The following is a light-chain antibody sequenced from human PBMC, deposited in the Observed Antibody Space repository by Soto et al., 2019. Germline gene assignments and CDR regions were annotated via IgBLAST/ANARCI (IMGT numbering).Light chain of an antibody. CDR1: QSVSSSY. CDR3: QQYDSSPRT. Sequence: EIVLTQSPGTLSLSPGERATLSCRASQSVSSSYLAWYQQKPGPAPRLLIYRTSNRATGIPDRFSGSGSGTDFTLTISRLEPEDFAVYWCQQYDSSPRTFGQGTKVEIK. V-gene: IGKV3-20*01. J-gene: IGKJ1*01. CDR2: RTS.